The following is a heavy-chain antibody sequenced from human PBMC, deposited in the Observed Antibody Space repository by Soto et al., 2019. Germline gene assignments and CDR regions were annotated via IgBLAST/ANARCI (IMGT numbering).Heavy chain of an antibody. CDR1: GFIFDDYA. Sequence: EVQLVESEGGLVQPGRSLRLSCAASGFIFDDYAMHWVRQAPGKGLEWVSGISWNSGSIGYADSVKGRFTISRDNAKNSLYLQMNSLRAEDTALYYCAKDQDYGANGNFDYWGQGTLVTVSS. D-gene: IGHD4-17*01. CDR2: ISWNSGSI. CDR3: AKDQDYGANGNFDY. V-gene: IGHV3-9*01. J-gene: IGHJ4*02.